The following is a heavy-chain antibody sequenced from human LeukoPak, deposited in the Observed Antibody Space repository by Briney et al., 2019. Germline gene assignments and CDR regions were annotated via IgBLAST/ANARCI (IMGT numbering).Heavy chain of an antibody. Sequence: PSETLSLTCAVSGGSISSGYYWGWIRQPPGKGLEWIGSIYHSGSTYYNPSLKSRVTISVDTSKDQFSLKLSSVTAADTAVYYCAGASYGSGSYGGYYFDYWGQGTLVTVSS. CDR2: IYHSGST. D-gene: IGHD3-10*01. CDR1: GGSISSGYY. V-gene: IGHV4-38-2*01. J-gene: IGHJ4*02. CDR3: AGASYGSGSYGGYYFDY.